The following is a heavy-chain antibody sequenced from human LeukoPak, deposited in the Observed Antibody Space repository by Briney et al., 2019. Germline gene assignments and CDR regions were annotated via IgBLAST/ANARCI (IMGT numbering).Heavy chain of an antibody. CDR3: ARDPYYYYMDV. J-gene: IGHJ6*03. V-gene: IGHV4-34*01. CDR1: GGSFSGYY. CDR2: INHSGST. Sequence: PSETLSLTCAVYGGSFSGYYWSWIRQPPGKGLEWIGEINHSGSTNYNPSLKSRVTISVDTSKNQFSLKLSSVTAADTAVYYCARDPYYYYMDVWGKGTTVTVSS.